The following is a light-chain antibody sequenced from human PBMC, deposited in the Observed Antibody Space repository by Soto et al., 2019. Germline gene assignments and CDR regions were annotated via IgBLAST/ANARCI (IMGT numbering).Light chain of an antibody. CDR2: EIF. J-gene: IGLJ1*01. CDR1: SRDIGVYNY. Sequence: QSVLTQPASVSGSPGQSITISCTGTSRDIGVYNYVSWYQHYPGEAPKLMLYEIFNRPSGVSSRFSGSKSGDTASLTVSGLQAEDEADYYCSAYTSSRSYVFGNETKVTVL. CDR3: SAYTSSRSYV. V-gene: IGLV2-14*01.